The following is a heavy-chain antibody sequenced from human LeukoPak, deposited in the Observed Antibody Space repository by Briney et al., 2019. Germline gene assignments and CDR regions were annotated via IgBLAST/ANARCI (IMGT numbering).Heavy chain of an antibody. CDR3: ARWIYDTFTGYPSFHY. Sequence: GGSLRLSCAASGFSVNSDYMTWVRQAPGKGLDWVSVLYSSGTTVYADSVRGRFTISRDNSKNTLYLQMNSLRAEDTAVYYCARWIYDTFTGYPSFHYWGQRTLVTVSS. D-gene: IGHD3-9*01. CDR1: GFSVNSDY. J-gene: IGHJ4*02. V-gene: IGHV3-66*01. CDR2: LYSSGTT.